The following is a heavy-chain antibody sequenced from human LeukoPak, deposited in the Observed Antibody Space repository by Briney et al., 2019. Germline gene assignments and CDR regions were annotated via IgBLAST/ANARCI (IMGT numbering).Heavy chain of an antibody. CDR2: IYYSGST. CDR3: ARLYYYGSVSYHLWFDP. J-gene: IGHJ5*02. V-gene: IGHV4-59*01. CDR1: GGSISSYY. Sequence: SETLSLTCTVSGGSISSYYWSWIRQPPGKGLEWIGYIYYSGSTNYNPSLKSRVTISVDTSKNQFSLKLSSVTAADTAVYYCARLYYYGSVSYHLWFDPWGQGTLVTVSS. D-gene: IGHD3-10*01.